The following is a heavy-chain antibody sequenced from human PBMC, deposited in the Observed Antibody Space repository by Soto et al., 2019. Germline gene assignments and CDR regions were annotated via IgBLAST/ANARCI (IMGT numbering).Heavy chain of an antibody. Sequence: ASVKVSCKASGGTFSSYAISWVRQAPGQGLEWMGGIIPIFGTANYAQKFQGRVTITADESTSTAYMELSSLRSEDTAVYYCASSDYGESVVDYWGQGTLVTVSS. D-gene: IGHD4-17*01. CDR3: ASSDYGESVVDY. CDR1: GGTFSSYA. J-gene: IGHJ4*02. V-gene: IGHV1-69*13. CDR2: IIPIFGTA.